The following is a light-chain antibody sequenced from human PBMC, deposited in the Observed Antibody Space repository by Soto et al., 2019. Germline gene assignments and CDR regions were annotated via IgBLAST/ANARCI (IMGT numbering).Light chain of an antibody. V-gene: IGLV2-14*01. J-gene: IGLJ2*01. CDR2: DVS. Sequence: QSVLTQPASVSGSRGQSITISCTGTSSDVGSYNSVSWYQQHPGKAPKVMIYDVSNRPSGVSNRFSGSKSGNTASLTISGLQAEDEADYYCCSYPSSSTLVFGGGTKLTVL. CDR1: SSDVGSYNS. CDR3: CSYPSSSTLV.